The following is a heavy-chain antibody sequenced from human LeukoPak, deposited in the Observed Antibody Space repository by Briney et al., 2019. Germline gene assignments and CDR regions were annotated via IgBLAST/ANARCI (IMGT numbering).Heavy chain of an antibody. V-gene: IGHV4-4*02. CDR2: ICHSGST. CDR3: ARDGSGMLEGWFDP. CDR1: GFSFSNAW. D-gene: IGHD3-10*01. J-gene: IGHJ5*02. Sequence: GSLRLSCAASGFSFSNAWMTWVRQPPGKGLEWIGEICHSGSTNYNPSLKSRVTISVDKSKNQFSLKLSSVTAADTAVYYCARDGSGMLEGWFDPWGQGTLVTVSS.